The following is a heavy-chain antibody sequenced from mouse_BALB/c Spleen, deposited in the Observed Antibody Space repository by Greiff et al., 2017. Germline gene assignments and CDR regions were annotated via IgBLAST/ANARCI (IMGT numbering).Heavy chain of an antibody. V-gene: IGHV5-6-5*01. CDR3: AREKMITTALDY. J-gene: IGHJ2*01. Sequence: EVQLKESGGGLVKPGGSLKLSCAASGFTFSSYAMSWVRQTPEKRLEWVASISSGGSTYYPDSVKGRFTISRDNARNILYLQMSSLRSEDTAMYYCAREKMITTALDYWGQGTTLTVSS. CDR1: GFTFSSYA. D-gene: IGHD2-4*01. CDR2: ISSGGST.